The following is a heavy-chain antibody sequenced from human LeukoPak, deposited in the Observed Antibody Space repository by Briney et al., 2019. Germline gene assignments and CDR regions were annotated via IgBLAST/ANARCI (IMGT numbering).Heavy chain of an antibody. CDR3: AKDREVTLH. J-gene: IGHJ4*02. D-gene: IGHD2-21*02. CDR1: GFTFSGSA. V-gene: IGHV3-73*01. Sequence: GGSLRLSCAASGFTFSGSAMHWVRQASGKGLEWVGRIRSKANSYATAYAASVKGRFTISRDDSKNTAYLQMNSLKTEDTAVYYCAKDREVTLHWGQGTLVTVSS. CDR2: IRSKANSYAT.